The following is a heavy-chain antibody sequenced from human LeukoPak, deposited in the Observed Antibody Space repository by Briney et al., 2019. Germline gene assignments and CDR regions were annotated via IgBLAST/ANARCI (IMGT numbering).Heavy chain of an antibody. CDR2: INPNSGGR. Sequence: ASVKVSCKASGYTFTDYYVQWVRQAPGQGLEWMGWINPNSGGRNFAQKFQGRVTMTRDTSISTVYMELSSLRSDDTAVYYCARLKGGDEKDAFDIRGQGTMVTVSS. CDR1: GYTFTDYY. J-gene: IGHJ3*02. CDR3: ARLKGGDEKDAFDI. D-gene: IGHD3-10*01. V-gene: IGHV1-2*02.